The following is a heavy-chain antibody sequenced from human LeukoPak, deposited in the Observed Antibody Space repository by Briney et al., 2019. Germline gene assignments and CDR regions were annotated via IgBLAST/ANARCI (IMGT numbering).Heavy chain of an antibody. Sequence: ASVKFSCKASGYTFTSYGISWVRQAPGQGLEWIGWISAYNGNTNYAQKLQGRVTMTTDTSTSTAYMELRSLRSDDTAVYYCARHSGSAGLRAFDIWGQGTMVTVSS. CDR3: ARHSGSAGLRAFDI. CDR1: GYTFTSYG. D-gene: IGHD1-26*01. J-gene: IGHJ3*02. CDR2: ISAYNGNT. V-gene: IGHV1-18*01.